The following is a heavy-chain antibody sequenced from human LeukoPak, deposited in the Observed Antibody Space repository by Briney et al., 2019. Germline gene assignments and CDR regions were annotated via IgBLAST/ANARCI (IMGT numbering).Heavy chain of an antibody. CDR3: ALPAKGAFFYYYMEV. D-gene: IGHD2-2*01. CDR2: ISTYNGNT. CDR1: AYTSPNYG. J-gene: IGHJ6*03. V-gene: IGHV1-18*01. Sequence: ASVKVSCKASAYTSPNYGITWVRQAPGRGLEWMGWISTYNGNTQYAQKFQGRVTMTTDTPTKAVYMELRSLRSNDTAVYYCALPAKGAFFYYYMEVWGKGTTVTVSS.